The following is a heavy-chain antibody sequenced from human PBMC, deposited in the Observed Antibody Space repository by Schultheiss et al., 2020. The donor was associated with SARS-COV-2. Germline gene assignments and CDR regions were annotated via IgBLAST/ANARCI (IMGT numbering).Heavy chain of an antibody. V-gene: IGHV1-2*04. CDR3: ARGGYSGYDFTWFDP. Sequence: ASVKVSCKASGYTFTSYGISWVRQAPGQGLEWMGWINPNSGGTNYAQKFQGWVTMTRDTSISTAYMELSRLRSDDTAVYYCARGGYSGYDFTWFDPWGQGTLVTVSS. CDR1: GYTFTSYG. J-gene: IGHJ5*02. CDR2: INPNSGGT. D-gene: IGHD5-12*01.